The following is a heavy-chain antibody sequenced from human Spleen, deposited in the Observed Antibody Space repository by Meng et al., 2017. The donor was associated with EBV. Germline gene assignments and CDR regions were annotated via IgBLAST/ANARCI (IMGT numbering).Heavy chain of an antibody. CDR1: VYTFTTYS. CDR3: ARLYSGNHPIDDY. D-gene: IGHD1-26*01. Sequence: QVQFFAFEAEVQKPWGLVDFSCNASVYTFTTYSIHWLRQAPGQGLEWMGWINPGSGNTKYSQKFQGRVTITTDTSASTTYMELRSLRSEDTAVYYCARLYSGNHPIDDYWGQGTLVTVSS. V-gene: IGHV1-3*01. CDR2: INPGSGNT. J-gene: IGHJ4*02.